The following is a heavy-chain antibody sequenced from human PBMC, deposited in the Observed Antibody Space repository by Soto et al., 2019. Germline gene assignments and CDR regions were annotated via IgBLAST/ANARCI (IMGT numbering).Heavy chain of an antibody. J-gene: IGHJ5*02. CDR2: IYYSGST. CDR1: GGSISSGGYY. V-gene: IGHV4-31*03. D-gene: IGHD3-16*01. CDR3: ARVGGINWFDP. Sequence: QVQLQESGPGLVKPSQTLSLTCTVSGGSISSGGYYWSWIRQHPGKGLEWIGYIYYSGSTYYNPSLKSRFSISADTSKNMFSLRLSSVTAADKAGYYCARVGGINWFDPWGQGTLVTVSS.